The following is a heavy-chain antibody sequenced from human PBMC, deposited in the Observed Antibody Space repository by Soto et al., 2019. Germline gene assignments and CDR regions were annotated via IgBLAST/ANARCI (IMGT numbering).Heavy chain of an antibody. Sequence: GGSLRLSCAAFGFNFRAYGMHWVRQAPGKGLRWVAVMSSDASNKYYADSVKGRFTISRDNSQNTLYLQMNSLRPEDTAVYYCAKGSSSVYYYYYGMDVWGQGTTVTVSS. V-gene: IGHV3-30*18. J-gene: IGHJ6*02. D-gene: IGHD6-6*01. CDR3: AKGSSSVYYYYYGMDV. CDR2: MSSDASNK. CDR1: GFNFRAYG.